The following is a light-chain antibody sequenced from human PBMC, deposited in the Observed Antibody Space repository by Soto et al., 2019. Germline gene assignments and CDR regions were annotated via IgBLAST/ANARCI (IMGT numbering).Light chain of an antibody. CDR2: AAS. J-gene: IGKJ1*01. Sequence: DIQMTQSPSSLSASVGDRVTITCRASQSISSYLNWYQQKPRKAPNLLIYAASSLQSGGPSRFSGSGSGTDFAITISSLQTEDFAAYYCKQSYSTPWTFGQGTKVEIK. CDR1: QSISSY. V-gene: IGKV1-39*01. CDR3: KQSYSTPWT.